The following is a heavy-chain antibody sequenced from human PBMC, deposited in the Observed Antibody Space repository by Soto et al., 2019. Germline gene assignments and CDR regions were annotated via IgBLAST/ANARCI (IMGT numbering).Heavy chain of an antibody. J-gene: IGHJ4*02. CDR3: AKDFSWRDCSSTSCYGDY. CDR1: GFTFSSYA. D-gene: IGHD2-2*01. Sequence: GGSLRLSCAASGFTFSSYAMSWVRQAPGKGLEWVSAISGSGGSTYYADSVKGRFTISRDNSKNTLYLQMNSLRAEDTAVYYCAKDFSWRDCSSTSCYGDYWGQGTLVTVSS. V-gene: IGHV3-23*01. CDR2: ISGSGGST.